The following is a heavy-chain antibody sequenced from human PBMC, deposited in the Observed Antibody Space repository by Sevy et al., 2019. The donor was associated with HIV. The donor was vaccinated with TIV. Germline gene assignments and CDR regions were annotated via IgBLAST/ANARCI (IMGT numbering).Heavy chain of an antibody. CDR1: GGSISSGNYY. Sequence: SETLSLTCTVSGGSISSGNYYWHWIRQPPRKGLEWIGYISYTGNTYYHPSLKSPVTISVDTSNNQFSLRLTSVTAADTAVYYCARDATEYTSSSAWFDPWGQGTLVTVSS. J-gene: IGHJ5*02. CDR3: ARDATEYTSSSAWFDP. CDR2: ISYTGNT. D-gene: IGHD6-6*01. V-gene: IGHV4-30-4*01.